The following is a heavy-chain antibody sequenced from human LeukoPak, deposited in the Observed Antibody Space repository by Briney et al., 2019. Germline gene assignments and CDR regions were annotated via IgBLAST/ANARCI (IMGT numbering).Heavy chain of an antibody. CDR1: GGSISSYY. Sequence: SETLSLTCTVSGGSISSYYWSWIRQPPGKGLEWIGYIYYSGSTNYNPSLKSRVTISVDTSKNQFSLKLSSVTAADTAVYYCARGADYYGSGSFFPYAFDIWGQGTMVTVSS. CDR3: ARGADYYGSGSFFPYAFDI. D-gene: IGHD3-10*01. J-gene: IGHJ3*02. V-gene: IGHV4-59*12. CDR2: IYYSGST.